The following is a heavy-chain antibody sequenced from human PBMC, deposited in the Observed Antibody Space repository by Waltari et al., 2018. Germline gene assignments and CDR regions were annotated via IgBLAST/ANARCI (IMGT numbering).Heavy chain of an antibody. Sequence: EVQLVQSGAEVKKPGATVKISCKASGYTFTDYYMHWVHKAPGKGLEWMGRVDPEDGETIYAEKFQGRVTITADTSTDTAYMELSSLRSEDTAVYYCATGYGSGSYPESYWGQGTLVTVSS. CDR1: GYTFTDYY. D-gene: IGHD3-10*01. CDR3: ATGYGSGSYPESY. J-gene: IGHJ4*02. CDR2: VDPEDGET. V-gene: IGHV1-69-2*01.